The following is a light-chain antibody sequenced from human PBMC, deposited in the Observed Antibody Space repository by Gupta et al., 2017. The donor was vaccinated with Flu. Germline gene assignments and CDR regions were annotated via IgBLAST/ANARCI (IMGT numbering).Light chain of an antibody. CDR3: QQYTRYTRT. V-gene: IGKV1-5*03. CDR2: MTS. Sequence: GKCPNLLIYMTSSLAIGVSSRFSGRGSGTEFTLTISSLQPDDFSTYYCQQYTRYTRTLGQATKVEIK. J-gene: IGKJ1*01.